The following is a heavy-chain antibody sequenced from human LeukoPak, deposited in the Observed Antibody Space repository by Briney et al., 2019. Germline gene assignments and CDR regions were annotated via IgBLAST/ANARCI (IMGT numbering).Heavy chain of an antibody. V-gene: IGHV1-2*02. CDR2: INPNSGGT. CDR3: ARERRTSGSPPDY. CDR1: GYTFTGYY. J-gene: IGHJ4*02. D-gene: IGHD1-26*01. Sequence: ASVKVSCKASGYTFTGYYMHWVRQAPGQGLEWMGWINPNSGGTNYAQKFQGRVTMTRDTSISTAYMELSRLRSDDTAVYYCARERRTSGSPPDYWAQGTLVTVSS.